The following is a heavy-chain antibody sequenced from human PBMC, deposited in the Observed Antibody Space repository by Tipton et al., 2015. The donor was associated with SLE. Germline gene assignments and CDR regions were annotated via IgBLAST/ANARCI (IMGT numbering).Heavy chain of an antibody. CDR3: ARKSGSSWPDAFDI. CDR2: FYPGDSET. V-gene: IGHV5-51*03. Sequence: QLVQSGAEVKKPGESLKTSCKASGYNFNTYWIGWVRQMPGKGLEWMAIFYPGDSETKYSPSFQGQITISADKSIRTAYLQWNSLKASDTAMYYCARKSGSSWPDAFDIWGQGTMVTVSS. D-gene: IGHD6-13*01. J-gene: IGHJ3*02. CDR1: GYNFNTYW.